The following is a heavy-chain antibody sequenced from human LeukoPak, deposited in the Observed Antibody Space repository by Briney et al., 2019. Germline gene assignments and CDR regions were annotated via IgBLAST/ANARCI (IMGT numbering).Heavy chain of an antibody. D-gene: IGHD1-26*01. CDR1: GFTFSSYS. V-gene: IGHV3-21*04. Sequence: PGGSLRLSCAASGFTFSSYSMNWVRQAPGKGLEWVSSISSSSSYIYYADSVKGRFTISRDNAKNSLYLQMNSLRAEDTAVYYCARVQWERRTSLYMDVWGKGTTVTVSS. CDR3: ARVQWERRTSLYMDV. CDR2: ISSSSSYI. J-gene: IGHJ6*03.